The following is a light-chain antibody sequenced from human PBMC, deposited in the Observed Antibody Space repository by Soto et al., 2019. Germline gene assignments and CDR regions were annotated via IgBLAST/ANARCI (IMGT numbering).Light chain of an antibody. J-gene: IGLJ1*01. CDR3: CSYAGSRTYV. CDR1: SSDVGYYSL. CDR2: EDS. Sequence: QSVLTQPASVSGSPGQSITISCTGTSSDVGYYSLVSWYQQHPGKAPKLMIYEDSKRPSGVSNRFSGSKSGNTASLTISGLQAQDEADYYCCSYAGSRTYVFGTGTKLTVL. V-gene: IGLV2-23*01.